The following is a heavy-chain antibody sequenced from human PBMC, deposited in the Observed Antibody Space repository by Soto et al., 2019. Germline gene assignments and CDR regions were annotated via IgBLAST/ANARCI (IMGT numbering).Heavy chain of an antibody. Sequence: QVQLVESGGGVVQPGRSLRLSCAASGFTFNRHGMHWVRQAPGKGLEWVAVIWYDGREKYYADSVKGRFTISRDNSKNTLYLQLHSLRAEDTAVYYCARGFGVVNNWFDPWGQGTLVTVSP. CDR3: ARGFGVVNNWFDP. D-gene: IGHD3-3*01. V-gene: IGHV3-33*01. CDR2: IWYDGREK. J-gene: IGHJ5*02. CDR1: GFTFNRHG.